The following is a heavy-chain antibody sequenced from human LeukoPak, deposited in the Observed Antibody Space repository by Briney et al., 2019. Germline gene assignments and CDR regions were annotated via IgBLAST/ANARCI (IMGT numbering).Heavy chain of an antibody. D-gene: IGHD3-10*01. CDR2: IYDSGST. V-gene: IGHV4-59*12. CDR1: GGSTSSYY. CDR3: AREGSGSYYNPDPWFDP. Sequence: SETLSLTCTVSGGSTSSYYWSWVRQPPGKGLEWVGYIYDSGSTNYNPSLKSRVTISVDTSKNQFSLKLSPVTAADTAVYYCAREGSGSYYNPDPWFDPWGQGTLVTVSS. J-gene: IGHJ5*02.